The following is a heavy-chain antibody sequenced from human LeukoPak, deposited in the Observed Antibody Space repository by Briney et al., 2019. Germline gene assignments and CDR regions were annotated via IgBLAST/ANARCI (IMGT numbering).Heavy chain of an antibody. CDR1: GFTFSSYS. CDR2: ISSSSSTI. D-gene: IGHD2-2*01. J-gene: IGHJ4*02. CDR3: ARDLEGYCSSTSCHQFDY. Sequence: PGGSLRLSCAASGFTFSSYSMNRVRQAPGKGLEWVSYISSSSSTIYYADSVKGRFTISRDNAKNSLYLKMNSLRAEDTAVYYCARDLEGYCSSTSCHQFDYWGQGTLVTVSS. V-gene: IGHV3-48*01.